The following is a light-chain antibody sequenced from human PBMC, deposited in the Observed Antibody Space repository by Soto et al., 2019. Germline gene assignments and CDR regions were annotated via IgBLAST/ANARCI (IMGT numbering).Light chain of an antibody. CDR3: QQYNSYST. CDR1: QDISNY. J-gene: IGKJ1*01. Sequence: DIQMTQSPSTLSAFVGDRVTITCRASQDISNYVAWYQQKPGKAPNVLIYDASNLETGVPSRFSGSGSGTDFTLTISSLQPDDFATYYCQQYNSYSTFGQGTKVDNK. V-gene: IGKV1-5*01. CDR2: DAS.